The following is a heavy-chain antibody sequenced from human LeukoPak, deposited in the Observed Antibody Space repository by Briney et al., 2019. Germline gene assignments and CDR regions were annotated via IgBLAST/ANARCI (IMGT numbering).Heavy chain of an antibody. V-gene: IGHV1-2*02. Sequence: ASVKVSCEASGYTFTGYYMHWVPQAPGQGLEWMGWINPNSGGTNYARKFQGRVTMTRDTSISTAYMELSRLRSDDTAVYYCARGPNWKYVRYFDCWGQGTLVTVSS. D-gene: IGHD1-7*01. CDR1: GYTFTGYY. CDR3: ARGPNWKYVRYFDC. J-gene: IGHJ4*02. CDR2: INPNSGGT.